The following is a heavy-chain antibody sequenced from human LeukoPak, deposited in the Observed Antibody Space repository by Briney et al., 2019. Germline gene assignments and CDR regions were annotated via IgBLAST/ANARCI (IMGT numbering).Heavy chain of an antibody. CDR1: GFTFSNYG. CDR3: ARDLCSTTSCLDY. V-gene: IGHV3-33*01. Sequence: GGSLRLSCAASGFTFSNYGTFWVRQAPGKGLEGVAVIWYDGSKKYYVDSVKGRFTISREDSENTLYLQMNSLRAEDTAVYYCARDLCSTTSCLDYWGQGTLVTVSS. CDR2: IWYDGSKK. J-gene: IGHJ4*02. D-gene: IGHD2-2*01.